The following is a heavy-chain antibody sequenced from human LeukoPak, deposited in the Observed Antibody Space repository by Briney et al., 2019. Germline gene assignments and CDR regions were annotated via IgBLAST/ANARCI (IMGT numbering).Heavy chain of an antibody. D-gene: IGHD5-12*01. V-gene: IGHV3-15*01. CDR1: GFTFSNAW. CDR2: IKSKTDGGTT. J-gene: IGHJ4*02. Sequence: GGSLRLSCAASGFTFSNAWMSWVRQAPGKGLEWVGRIKSKTDGGTTDYAAPVKGRFTISRDDSKNTLYLQMNSLKTEDTAVYYCTRQLIVATITDYWGQGTLVTVSS. CDR3: TRQLIVATITDY.